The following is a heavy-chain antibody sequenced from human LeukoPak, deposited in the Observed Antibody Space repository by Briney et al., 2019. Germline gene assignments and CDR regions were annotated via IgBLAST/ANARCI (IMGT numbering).Heavy chain of an antibody. Sequence: GGSLRLSCAASGFTFSSYGMHWVRQAPGKGLEWVAVISYDGSNKYYADSVKGRFTISRDNSKNTLYLQMNSLRAEDTAVYYCAKDRSSGWYAEYFQHWGQGTLVTVSS. CDR3: AKDRSSGWYAEYFQH. CDR2: ISYDGSNK. D-gene: IGHD6-19*01. CDR1: GFTFSSYG. V-gene: IGHV3-30*18. J-gene: IGHJ1*01.